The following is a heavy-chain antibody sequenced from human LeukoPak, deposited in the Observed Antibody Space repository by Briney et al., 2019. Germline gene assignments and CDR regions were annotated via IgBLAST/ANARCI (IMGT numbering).Heavy chain of an antibody. CDR2: IYTSGST. V-gene: IGHV4-4*09. J-gene: IGHJ4*02. D-gene: IGHD3-22*01. CDR1: GGSIRSYY. CDR3: ARHGYYYDSSGPFDY. Sequence: SETLSLTCTDSGGSIRSYYWSWIRQPPGKGLEWIGYIYTSGSTNYNPSLKSRVTISVDTSKNQFSLKLSSVTAADTAVYSCARHGYYYDSSGPFDYWGQGTLVTVSS.